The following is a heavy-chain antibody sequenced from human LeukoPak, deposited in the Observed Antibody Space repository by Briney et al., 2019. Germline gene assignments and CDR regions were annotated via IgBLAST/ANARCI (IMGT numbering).Heavy chain of an antibody. CDR3: ASGPTRSGEPFDY. V-gene: IGHV4-4*07. J-gene: IGHJ4*02. Sequence: SETLSLTCTVSGGSISSYCWSWIRQPAGKGLEWIGRIYTSGSTNYNPSLKNRGTMSVDTSKNQFSLKLSSVTAADTAVYYCASGPTRSGEPFDYWGQGTLVTVST. D-gene: IGHD3-16*01. CDR2: IYTSGST. CDR1: GGSISSYC.